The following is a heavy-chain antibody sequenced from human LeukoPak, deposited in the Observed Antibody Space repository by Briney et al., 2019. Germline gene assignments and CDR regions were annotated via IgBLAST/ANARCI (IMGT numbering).Heavy chain of an antibody. CDR1: GFTFSSYS. D-gene: IGHD2-2*01. Sequence: GGSLRLSCAASGFTFSSYSMNWVRQAPGKWLEWVSSISSSSSYIYYADSVKGRFTISRDNAKNSLYLQMNSLRAEDTAVYYCASKGYCSSTSCPREFDYWGQGTLVTVSS. V-gene: IGHV3-21*01. J-gene: IGHJ4*02. CDR3: ASKGYCSSTSCPREFDY. CDR2: ISSSSSYI.